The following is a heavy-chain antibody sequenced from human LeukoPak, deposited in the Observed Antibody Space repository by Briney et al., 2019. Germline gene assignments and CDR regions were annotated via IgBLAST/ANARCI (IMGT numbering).Heavy chain of an antibody. CDR2: ISYDGSNK. J-gene: IGHJ4*02. CDR3: ARERYPNTGIVGATHFDY. Sequence: PSGRSLRLSCAASGFTFSSYAMHWVRQAPGKGLEWVAVISYDGSNKYYADSVKGRFTISRDNSKNTPYLQMNSLRAEDTAVYYCARERYPNTGIVGATHFDYWGQGTLVTVSS. CDR1: GFTFSSYA. D-gene: IGHD1-26*01. V-gene: IGHV3-30-3*01.